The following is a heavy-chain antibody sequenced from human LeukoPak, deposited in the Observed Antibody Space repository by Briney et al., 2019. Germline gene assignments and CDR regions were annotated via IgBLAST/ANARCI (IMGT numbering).Heavy chain of an antibody. Sequence: GGSLRLSCAASGFTFSSYWMSWVRQAPGKGLEWVANIKQDGSEKYYVDSVKGRFTISRDNAKNSLYLQMNSLRAEDTAVYYCARDIDARYCSSTSCYFRGLSYYYYMDVWGKGTTVTVSS. J-gene: IGHJ6*03. D-gene: IGHD2-2*01. CDR2: IKQDGSEK. CDR1: GFTFSSYW. V-gene: IGHV3-7*01. CDR3: ARDIDARYCSSTSCYFRGLSYYYYMDV.